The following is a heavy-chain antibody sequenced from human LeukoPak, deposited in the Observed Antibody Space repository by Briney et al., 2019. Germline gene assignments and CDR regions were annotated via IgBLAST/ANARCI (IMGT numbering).Heavy chain of an antibody. Sequence: GSLRLSCVASGFSFNNYALKWVRQAPGEGLGWVSLIIGSSGSTFYADSVKGRFTISRDKSKNTLYLQMNSLRAEDTAVYYCAKGAYDYIEIAYFDYWGQGSLVTVSS. J-gene: IGHJ4*02. CDR2: IIGSSGST. V-gene: IGHV3-23*01. CDR1: GFSFNNYA. D-gene: IGHD5-12*01. CDR3: AKGAYDYIEIAYFDY.